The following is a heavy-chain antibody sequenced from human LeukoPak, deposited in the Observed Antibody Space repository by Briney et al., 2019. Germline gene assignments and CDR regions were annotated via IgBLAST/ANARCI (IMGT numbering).Heavy chain of an antibody. D-gene: IGHD6-6*01. CDR3: AKPGGGSSIGY. CDR2: VWYDETNK. J-gene: IGHJ4*02. CDR1: GFTFSSYG. Sequence: GGSLRLSCAASGFTFSSYGMHWVRQAPDKGLEWVAFVWYDETNKYYADSVKGRFTISRDNSKNTLYLQMSSLRADDTAVYYCAKPGGGSSIGYWGQGTPVTVFS. V-gene: IGHV3-30*02.